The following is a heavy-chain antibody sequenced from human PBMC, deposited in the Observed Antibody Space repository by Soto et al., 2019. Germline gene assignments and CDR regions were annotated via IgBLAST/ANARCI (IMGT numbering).Heavy chain of an antibody. D-gene: IGHD3-16*01. CDR3: AGSRGEPPEGFDY. V-gene: IGHV4-39*01. J-gene: IGHJ4*02. Sequence: QLQLQESGPGLVKPSETLSLTCTVSGGSMSNGGYCWGWIRQPPGKGLEWIGSIYYSGSTYNNPSLMSRLTMSIDTSKTQFSLKVTSVTAADTAVYYCAGSRGEPPEGFDYWGQGTLVTVSS. CDR2: IYYSGST. CDR1: GGSMSNGGYC.